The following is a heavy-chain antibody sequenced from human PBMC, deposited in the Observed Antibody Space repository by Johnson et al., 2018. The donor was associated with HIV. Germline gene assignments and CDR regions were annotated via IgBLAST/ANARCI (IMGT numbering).Heavy chain of an antibody. Sequence: QVQLVESGGGVVQPGRSLRLSCAASGFTFSSYGMHWVRQAPGKGLEWVAVIWYDGSNKYYADSVEGRFTISRDNSKNTLYLQMNSLRAEDTAVYYCAKDNYDDPLGAFDIWGQGTMVTVSS. V-gene: IGHV3-33*06. CDR2: IWYDGSNK. CDR3: AKDNYDDPLGAFDI. D-gene: IGHD3-22*01. CDR1: GFTFSSYG. J-gene: IGHJ3*02.